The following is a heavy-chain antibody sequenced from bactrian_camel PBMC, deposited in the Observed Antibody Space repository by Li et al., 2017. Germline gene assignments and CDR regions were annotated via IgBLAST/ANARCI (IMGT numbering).Heavy chain of an antibody. J-gene: IGHJ4*01. CDR1: RTPIINYC. Sequence: VQLVESGGGSVQPGGSLRLSCTYSRTPIINYCMAWFRQAPGKEREKVAYISSTDTTTYSDSVKGRFTISKDGKKNTLYLQMDNLKPEDTATYYCTADLVTDEPSLVEREYYYWGQGTQVTVS. CDR3: TADLVTDEPSLVEREYYY. V-gene: IGHV3S53*01. CDR2: ISSTDTT. D-gene: IGHD1*01.